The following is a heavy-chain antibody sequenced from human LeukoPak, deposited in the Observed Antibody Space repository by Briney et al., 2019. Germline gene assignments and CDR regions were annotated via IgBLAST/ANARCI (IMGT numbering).Heavy chain of an antibody. CDR2: IYYSGST. Sequence: SETLPLTCTVSGGSISSYYWSWIRQPPGKGLEWIGYIYYSGSTNYNPSLKSRVTISVDTSKNQFSLKLSSVTAADTAVYYCARAVRGYSYGYIYYYYGMDVWGQGTTVTVSS. D-gene: IGHD5-18*01. J-gene: IGHJ6*02. CDR1: GGSISSYY. V-gene: IGHV4-59*01. CDR3: ARAVRGYSYGYIYYYYGMDV.